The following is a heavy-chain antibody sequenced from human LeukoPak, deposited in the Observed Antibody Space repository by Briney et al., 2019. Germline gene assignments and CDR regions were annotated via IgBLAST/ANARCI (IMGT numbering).Heavy chain of an antibody. CDR1: GASISTYY. Sequence: SETLSLTCNVSGASISTYYWSWIRQPAGKGLEWIGRFDLNRRTNYNPSLKSRVTMSVDKSKNQLFLILTSVTAADTALYFCARDYLSRQSTPILPGVNNPGSFDIWGQGTMVTVSS. J-gene: IGHJ3*02. CDR3: ARDYLSRQSTPILPGVNNPGSFDI. D-gene: IGHD3-10*01. CDR2: FDLNRRT. V-gene: IGHV4-4*07.